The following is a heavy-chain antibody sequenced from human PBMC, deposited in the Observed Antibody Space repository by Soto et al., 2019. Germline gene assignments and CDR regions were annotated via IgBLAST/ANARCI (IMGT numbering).Heavy chain of an antibody. Sequence: QVPLVQSGAEVKKPGSSVKVSCKASGGTFSSYAISWVRQAPGQGLEWMGGIIPIFGTANYAQKFQGRVTITADESTSTAYMELSSLRSEDTAVYYCARDSSVSSNPHITGTTVYYFDYWGQGTLVTVSS. D-gene: IGHD1-7*01. CDR2: IIPIFGTA. J-gene: IGHJ4*02. V-gene: IGHV1-69*12. CDR1: GGTFSSYA. CDR3: ARDSSVSSNPHITGTTVYYFDY.